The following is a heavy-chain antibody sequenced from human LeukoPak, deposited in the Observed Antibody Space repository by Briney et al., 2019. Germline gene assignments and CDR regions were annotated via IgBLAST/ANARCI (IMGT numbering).Heavy chain of an antibody. D-gene: IGHD4-17*01. CDR1: GYTFTGYY. Sequence: GASVKVSCKASGYTFTGYYLHWVRQAPGQGLEWMGCVNPNSGDTNYAQKFQGSVTMTRDTSISTVYMELSRLRSDDTAVYYCARHSAYGDYEGFFYWGQGTLVTVSS. CDR3: ARHSAYGDYEGFFY. CDR2: VNPNSGDT. J-gene: IGHJ4*02. V-gene: IGHV1-2*02.